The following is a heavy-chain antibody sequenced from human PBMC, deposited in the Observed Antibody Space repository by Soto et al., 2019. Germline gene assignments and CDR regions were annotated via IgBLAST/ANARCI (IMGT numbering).Heavy chain of an antibody. CDR1: GFTFSSYG. J-gene: IGHJ4*02. CDR3: AREGPRDLNYYFDY. CDR2: IWYDGSNK. V-gene: IGHV3-33*01. Sequence: GGSLRLSCAASGFTFSSYGMHWVRQAPGKGLEWVAVIWYDGSNKYYADSVKGRFTISRDNSKNTLYLQMNSLRAEDTAVYYCAREGPRDLNYYFDYWGQGTLVTVSS.